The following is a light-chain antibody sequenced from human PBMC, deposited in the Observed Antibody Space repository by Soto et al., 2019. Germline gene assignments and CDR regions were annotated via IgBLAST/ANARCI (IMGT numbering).Light chain of an antibody. CDR3: QQYGSSLTWT. J-gene: IGKJ1*01. CDR1: QTVGTN. Sequence: EIVLTQSPDTLSMSPGERATLSCRASQTVGTNLAWYQKKPGQAPRLLIYGASSRATGIPDRFSGSGSGTDFTLTISRLEPEDFAVYYCQQYGSSLTWTFGQGTKVDIK. CDR2: GAS. V-gene: IGKV3-20*01.